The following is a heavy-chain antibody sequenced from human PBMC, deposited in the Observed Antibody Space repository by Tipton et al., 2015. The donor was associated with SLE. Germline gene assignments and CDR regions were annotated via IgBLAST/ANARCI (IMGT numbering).Heavy chain of an antibody. CDR1: DGSFNGYF. D-gene: IGHD6-19*01. J-gene: IGHJ4*02. V-gene: IGHV4-34*12. Sequence: GLVKPSQTLSLSCAASDGSFNGYFWTWIRQPPGKGLEWIAEIIHSGVTNYNPSLRSRVTISVDMSKSQVSLNLSSVTAADTAVYYCARDSPTVAGTFDSWGQGTLVIVSA. CDR2: IIHSGVT. CDR3: ARDSPTVAGTFDS.